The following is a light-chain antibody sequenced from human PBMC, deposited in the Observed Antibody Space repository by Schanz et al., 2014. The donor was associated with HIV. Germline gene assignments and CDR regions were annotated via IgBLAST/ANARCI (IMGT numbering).Light chain of an antibody. CDR1: TSDIGGYNY. V-gene: IGLV2-8*01. CDR3: CAYSSSATVV. J-gene: IGLJ1*01. CDR2: EVN. Sequence: QSALTQPPSASGSPGQSVTISCTGTTSDIGGYNYVSWYQQHPDKAPQLLIYEVNMRPSGVPDRFSGSKSGNTASLTISGLQVEDEADYYCCAYSSSATVVFGTGTKLTVL.